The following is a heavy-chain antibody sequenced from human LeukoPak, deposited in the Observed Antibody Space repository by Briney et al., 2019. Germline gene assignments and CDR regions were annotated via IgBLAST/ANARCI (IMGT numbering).Heavy chain of an antibody. J-gene: IGHJ4*02. CDR3: ARDPYSSSSAGY. Sequence: ASVKVSCKASGYTFTSYDINWVRQATGQGLEWMGWMNPNSGNTGYAQKFQGRVTMNRNTYISTAYMELSSLRSEDTAVYYCARDPYSSSSAGYWGQGTLVTVSS. V-gene: IGHV1-8*01. CDR2: MNPNSGNT. CDR1: GYTFTSYD. D-gene: IGHD6-6*01.